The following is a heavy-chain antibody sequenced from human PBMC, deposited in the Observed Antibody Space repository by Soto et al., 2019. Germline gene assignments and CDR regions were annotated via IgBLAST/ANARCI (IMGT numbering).Heavy chain of an antibody. V-gene: IGHV5-51*01. CDR1: GYSFTTSW. J-gene: IGHJ4*02. D-gene: IGHD6-13*01. CDR3: ARPASGSSPDY. CDR2: IYPGDSDT. Sequence: RGESLKISCKGSGYSFTTSWIGWVRQMPGKGLEWMGIIYPGDSDTRYIPSFQGQVTISADKSITTAYLQWSSLQASDTAVYYCARPASGSSPDYWGQGTLVTVSS.